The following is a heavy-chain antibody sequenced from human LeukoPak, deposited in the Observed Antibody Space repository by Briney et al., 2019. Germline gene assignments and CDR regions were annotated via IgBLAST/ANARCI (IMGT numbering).Heavy chain of an antibody. V-gene: IGHV4-34*01. J-gene: IGHJ3*01. Sequence: SETLSLTCAVYGGSFSGYYWSWIRQPPGKGLEWIGEINHSGSTNYNPSLKSRATISVDTSKNQFSLKLSSVTAADTAVYYCARDKIGSAHWGQGTMVTVSS. D-gene: IGHD6-13*01. CDR3: ARDKIGSAH. CDR2: INHSGST. CDR1: GGSFSGYY.